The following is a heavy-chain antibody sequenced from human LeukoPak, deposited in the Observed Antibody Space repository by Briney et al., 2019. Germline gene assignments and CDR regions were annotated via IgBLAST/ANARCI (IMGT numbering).Heavy chain of an antibody. Sequence: ASVKVSCKASGGTFSSYAISWVRQAPGQGLEWMGRISTDSGDADIAQKFQGRVTMTRDTSISTAYMELSRLTSDDSAVYYCAGLGSTVKGRIDPWGQGTSVTVSS. V-gene: IGHV1-2*02. D-gene: IGHD5/OR15-5a*01. CDR1: GGTFSSYA. CDR3: AGLGSTVKGRIDP. J-gene: IGHJ5*02. CDR2: ISTDSGDA.